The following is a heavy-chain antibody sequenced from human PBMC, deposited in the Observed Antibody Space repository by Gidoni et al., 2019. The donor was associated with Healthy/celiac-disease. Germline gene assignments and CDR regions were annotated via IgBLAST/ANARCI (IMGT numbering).Heavy chain of an antibody. CDR1: GFTFSSYS. J-gene: IGHJ4*02. D-gene: IGHD5-12*01. Sequence: EVQLVESGGGLVQPGGSLRLSCAASGFTFSSYSMNWVRQAPGKGLEWVSYISSSSSTIYYADSVKGRFTISRDNAKNSLYLQMNSLRDEDTAVYYCARGGWLQLEGAVDYWGQGTLVTVSS. V-gene: IGHV3-48*02. CDR3: ARGGWLQLEGAVDY. CDR2: ISSSSSTI.